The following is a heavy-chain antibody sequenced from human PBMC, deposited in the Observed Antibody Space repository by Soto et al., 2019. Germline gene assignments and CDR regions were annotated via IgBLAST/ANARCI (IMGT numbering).Heavy chain of an antibody. CDR2: ISPYNDYT. J-gene: IGHJ6*02. D-gene: IGHD3-16*01. CDR3: ARGGFYDNSWGKLSHYGLDV. V-gene: IGHV1-18*01. Sequence: QVQLVQSAAEVKKPGASLKVSCKASGYTFSRYGISWVRLAPGQGLEWMGWISPYNDYTIYAQKLQGRVTMTTDTSTRTVYMELRSLKSDDTAVYYCARGGFYDNSWGKLSHYGLDVSGQGTSVTVSS. CDR1: GYTFSRYG.